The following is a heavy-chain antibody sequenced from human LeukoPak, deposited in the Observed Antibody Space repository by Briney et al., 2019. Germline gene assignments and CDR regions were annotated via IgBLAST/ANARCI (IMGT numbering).Heavy chain of an antibody. Sequence: SETLSLTCTVSGGSISSSSCYWGWIRQPPGKGLEWIGSIYYSGSTYYNPSLKSRVTISVDTSKNQFSLKLSSVTAADTAVYYCARGGRVVVAATRSHYYYMDVWGKGTTVTVSS. J-gene: IGHJ6*03. CDR1: GGSISSSSCY. CDR2: IYYSGST. D-gene: IGHD2-15*01. V-gene: IGHV4-39*07. CDR3: ARGGRVVVAATRSHYYYMDV.